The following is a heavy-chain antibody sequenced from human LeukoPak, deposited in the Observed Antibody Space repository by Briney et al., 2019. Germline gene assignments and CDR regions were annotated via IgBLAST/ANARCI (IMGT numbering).Heavy chain of an antibody. D-gene: IGHD3-22*01. J-gene: IGHJ1*01. CDR3: ARGAWDSSGYRP. V-gene: IGHV4-39*07. Sequence: SETLSLTCTVSGGSISSSSYYWGWIRQPPGKGLEWIGSIYYSGSTYYNPSLKSRVTISVDKSKNQFSLKLSSVTAADTAVYYCARGAWDSSGYRPWGQGTLVTVSS. CDR2: IYYSGST. CDR1: GGSISSSSYY.